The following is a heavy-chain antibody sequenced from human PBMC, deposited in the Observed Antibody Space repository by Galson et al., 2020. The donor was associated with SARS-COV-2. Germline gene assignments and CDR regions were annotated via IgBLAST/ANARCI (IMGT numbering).Heavy chain of an antibody. CDR1: GYTFTNYG. D-gene: IGHD6-19*01. CDR3: ARGGYSSGWPSFDY. Sequence: ASVKVSCKASGYTFTNYGINWVRQAPGEGLEWMGWISVANGNTNYAQKFQDRVTMTTDTSTSTVHMELRSLRSDDTAVFYCARGGYSSGWPSFDYWGQGTLATVSS. J-gene: IGHJ4*02. V-gene: IGHV1-18*01. CDR2: ISVANGNT.